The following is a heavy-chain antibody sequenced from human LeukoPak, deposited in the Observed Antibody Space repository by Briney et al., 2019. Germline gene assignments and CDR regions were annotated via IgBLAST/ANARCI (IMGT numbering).Heavy chain of an antibody. CDR2: IYSGGST. D-gene: IGHD6-19*01. CDR1: GFTVSSNC. Sequence: GGSLRLSCAASGFTVSSNCMSWVRQAPGKGLEWVSVIYSGGSTYYADSVKGRFTISRDNSKNTLYLQMNSLRAEDTAVYYCARDGTRDSSGWYDYYYGMDVWGQGTTVTVSS. CDR3: ARDGTRDSSGWYDYYYGMDV. V-gene: IGHV3-53*01. J-gene: IGHJ6*02.